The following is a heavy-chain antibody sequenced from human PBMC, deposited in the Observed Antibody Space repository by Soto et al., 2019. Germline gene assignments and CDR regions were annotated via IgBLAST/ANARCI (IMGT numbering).Heavy chain of an antibody. CDR1: SGSISISSTSYY. CDR2: IYYSGNT. D-gene: IGHD1-26*01. CDR3: ARQGDSGNYFLMPKWFDP. J-gene: IGHJ5*02. V-gene: IGHV4-39*01. Sequence: PSETLSLTCTVSSGSISISSTSYYWGWIRQPPGKGLEWIGSIYYSGNTYYNPSLKSRVTISVDTSKNQFSLTLTSVTAADTAVYYCARQGDSGNYFLMPKWFDPLGQGTLVTVST.